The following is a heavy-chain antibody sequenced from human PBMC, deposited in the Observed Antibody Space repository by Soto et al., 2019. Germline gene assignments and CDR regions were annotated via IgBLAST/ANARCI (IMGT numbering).Heavy chain of an antibody. CDR3: AKAGCSDANSHFWALES. D-gene: IGHD6-19*01. J-gene: IGHJ4*02. Sequence: EMQLVESGGGLVPPGRSLRLSCAGFGFKFEDYAMHWVRQVPGKGLEWVSYINWNSGKVKYADSVKGRFTISRDNAKKSLYLHMTSLKSADTALYYCAKAGCSDANSHFWALESWGQGTLVSVSS. CDR2: INWNSGKV. CDR1: GFKFEDYA. V-gene: IGHV3-9*01.